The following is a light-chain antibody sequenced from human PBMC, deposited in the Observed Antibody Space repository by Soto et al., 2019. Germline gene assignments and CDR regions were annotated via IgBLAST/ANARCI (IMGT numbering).Light chain of an antibody. CDR2: ATF. J-gene: IGKJ5*01. CDR1: QSVNNA. V-gene: IGKV3-15*01. CDR3: QQYNNWPPIT. Sequence: DIVVTQSPATLSVSPGDRATLSCRASQSVNNALAWYQQKPGQAPRLLIYATFTRATGIPARFSGSGYGTEFTLTISSLQSEDFAVYYCQQYNNWPPITFGQGTRLEIK.